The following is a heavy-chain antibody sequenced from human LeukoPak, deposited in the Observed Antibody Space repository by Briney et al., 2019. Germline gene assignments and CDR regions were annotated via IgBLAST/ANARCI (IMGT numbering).Heavy chain of an antibody. V-gene: IGHV4-34*01. D-gene: IGHD6-6*01. CDR2: INHSGST. CDR3: ARDLMHSSSWRCNWFDP. CDR1: GGSFSGYY. Sequence: PSETLSLTCAVYGGSFSGYYWNWIRQPPGKGLEWIGEINHSGSTNYNPSLKSRVTMSVDTSKNQFSLKLSSVTAADTAVYYCARDLMHSSSWRCNWFDPWGQGTLVTVSS. J-gene: IGHJ5*02.